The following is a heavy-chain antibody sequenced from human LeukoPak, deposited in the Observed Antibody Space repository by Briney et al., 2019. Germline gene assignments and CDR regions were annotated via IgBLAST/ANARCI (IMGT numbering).Heavy chain of an antibody. Sequence: GASVRLSCAVSGFTFSSYTLSWARQAPGKGLEWISAIRGSGTSTYYAASVKGRFTISRDNSRNALYLQMNSLRAEDTAVYYCAKDTCGADCYSHYDHWGQGTLVTVSS. V-gene: IGHV3-23*01. CDR1: GFTFSSYT. D-gene: IGHD2-21*02. CDR2: IRGSGTST. J-gene: IGHJ4*02. CDR3: AKDTCGADCYSHYDH.